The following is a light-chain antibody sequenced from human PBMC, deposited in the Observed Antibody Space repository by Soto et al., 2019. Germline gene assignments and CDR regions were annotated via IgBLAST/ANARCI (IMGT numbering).Light chain of an antibody. CDR2: DVI. CDR1: SSDVGIYDY. J-gene: IGLJ2*01. Sequence: QSVLTQPRSVSGSPGQSVTISCTGTSSDVGIYDYVSWFQQHPGKAPKLMIYDVIKRPSGVPGRFSGSKSGNTASLTISGLQAEDEADYYCCSYAGTYTFVLFGGGTQLTVL. CDR3: CSYAGTYTFVL. V-gene: IGLV2-11*01.